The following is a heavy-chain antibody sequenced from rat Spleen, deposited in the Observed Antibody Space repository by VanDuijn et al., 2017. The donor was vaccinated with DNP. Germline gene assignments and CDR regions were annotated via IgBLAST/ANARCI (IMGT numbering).Heavy chain of an antibody. CDR3: AYGGY. Sequence: EVQLVESGGDLVQPGRSLKLSCAASGFTFSNYDMAWVRQAPTKGLEWVASISTSGGSTYYRDSVKGRFTVSRDNAKSTLYLQMDSLRSEDTATYYCAYGGYWGQGVMVTVSS. D-gene: IGHD1-11*01. CDR2: ISTSGGST. CDR1: GFTFSNYD. V-gene: IGHV5-25*01. J-gene: IGHJ2*01.